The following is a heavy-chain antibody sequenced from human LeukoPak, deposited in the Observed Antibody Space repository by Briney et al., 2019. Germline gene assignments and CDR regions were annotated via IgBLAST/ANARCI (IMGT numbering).Heavy chain of an antibody. J-gene: IGHJ4*02. V-gene: IGHV3-23*01. Sequence: GGSLRLSCAVSGFTFNSYAVTWVRQAPGRGLEWVSLISPTGGNTFYADSVKGRFTISRDNSKNTLYLEMNSLRAEDTAVYFCAKDIQCTYWGQGALVTVSS. CDR3: AKDIQCTY. CDR1: GFTFNSYA. D-gene: IGHD2-8*01. CDR2: ISPTGGNT.